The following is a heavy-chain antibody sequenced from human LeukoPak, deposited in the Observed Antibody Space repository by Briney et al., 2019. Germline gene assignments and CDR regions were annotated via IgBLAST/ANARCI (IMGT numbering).Heavy chain of an antibody. CDR2: ISGSGGST. CDR1: GFTFSSYA. J-gene: IGHJ5*02. Sequence: GGSLRFSCAASGFTFSSYAMSWVRQAPGKGLEWVSAISGSGGSTYYADSVKGRFTISRDNSKNTLYLQMNSLRAEDTAVYYCAKDAAAALRVNWFDPWGQGTLVTVSS. CDR3: AKDAAAALRVNWFDP. V-gene: IGHV3-23*01. D-gene: IGHD6-13*01.